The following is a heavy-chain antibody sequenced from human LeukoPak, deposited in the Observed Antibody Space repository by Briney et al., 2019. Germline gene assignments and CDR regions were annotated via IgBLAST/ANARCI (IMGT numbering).Heavy chain of an antibody. CDR1: GYTFTGYY. CDR2: INPNSGGT. D-gene: IGHD6-13*01. Sequence: ASVKVSCKASGYTFTGYYMHWVRQAPGQGLEWMGWINPNSGGTNYAQKFQGRVTMTRDTSISTACMELSRLRSDDTAVYYCARVRAAANNWFDPWGQGTLVTVSS. V-gene: IGHV1-2*02. CDR3: ARVRAAANNWFDP. J-gene: IGHJ5*02.